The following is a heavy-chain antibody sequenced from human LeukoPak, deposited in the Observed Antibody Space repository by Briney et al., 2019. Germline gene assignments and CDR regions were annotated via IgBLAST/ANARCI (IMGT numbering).Heavy chain of an antibody. Sequence: SETLSLTCTVSGGSISSYYWSWIRQPPGKGLEWIGYIYYSGSTNYNPSLKSRVTISVDTSKNQFSLKLSSVTAADTAVYYCARGWRKMVRGVVTYYFDYWGQGTLVTVSS. J-gene: IGHJ4*02. CDR2: IYYSGST. CDR3: ARGWRKMVRGVVTYYFDY. CDR1: GGSISSYY. D-gene: IGHD3-10*01. V-gene: IGHV4-59*01.